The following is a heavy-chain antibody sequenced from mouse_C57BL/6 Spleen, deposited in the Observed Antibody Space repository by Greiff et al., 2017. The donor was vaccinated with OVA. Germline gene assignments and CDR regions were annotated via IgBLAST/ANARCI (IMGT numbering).Heavy chain of an antibody. CDR3: ARSTTVVGDWYFDV. CDR1: GYTFTSYD. V-gene: IGHV1-85*01. J-gene: IGHJ1*03. D-gene: IGHD1-1*01. CDR2: IYPRDGST. Sequence: VQLQESGPELVKPGASVKLSCKASGYTFTSYDINWVKQRPGQGLEWIGWIYPRDGSTKYNEKFKGKATLTVDTSSSTAYMELHSLTSEDSAVYFCARSTTVVGDWYFDVWGTGTTVTVSS.